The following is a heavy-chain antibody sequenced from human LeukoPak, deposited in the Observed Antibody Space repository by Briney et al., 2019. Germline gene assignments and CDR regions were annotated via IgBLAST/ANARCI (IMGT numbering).Heavy chain of an antibody. V-gene: IGHV3-30-3*01. Sequence: GGSLRLSCVVSGFTFNRCWMNWVRQAPGKGLEWVTLISYDGSNKYYADSVKGRFTISRDNSNNTLYLQMNSLRTEDTAVYYCARVLGAAAGTYYFDYWGQGTLVTVSS. D-gene: IGHD6-13*01. J-gene: IGHJ4*02. CDR2: ISYDGSNK. CDR3: ARVLGAAAGTYYFDY. CDR1: GFTFNRCW.